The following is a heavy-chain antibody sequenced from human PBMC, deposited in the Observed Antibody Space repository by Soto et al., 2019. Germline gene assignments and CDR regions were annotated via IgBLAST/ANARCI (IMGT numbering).Heavy chain of an antibody. Sequence: GPIELSFAPRGLPFRSYSMTWVRKAPGKGLEWVSSFRGDGINTYYADSVKGRFTFTRDNSKNTVYLQMDNLRVEDTAVYHGAKGPLVGASYKFYYMDVWGQGTTVTVSS. J-gene: IGHJ6*03. V-gene: IGHV3-23*01. CDR3: AKGPLVGASYKFYYMDV. CDR1: GLPFRSYS. CDR2: FRGDGINT. D-gene: IGHD1-26*01.